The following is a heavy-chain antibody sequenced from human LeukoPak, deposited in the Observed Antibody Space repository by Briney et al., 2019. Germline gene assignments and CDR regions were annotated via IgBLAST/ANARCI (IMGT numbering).Heavy chain of an antibody. V-gene: IGHV1-8*02. J-gene: IGHJ4*02. CDR3: ARAGTIFGVVPQYYFDY. CDR2: INPNSGNT. Sequence: GASVKVSCKASGYTFTNYDINWMRQATGQGLEWMGWINPNSGNTGYAQKFQGRVTMTRDTSISTAYMELSRLRSDDTAVYYCARAGTIFGVVPQYYFDYWGQGTLVTVSS. D-gene: IGHD3-3*01. CDR1: GYTFTNYD.